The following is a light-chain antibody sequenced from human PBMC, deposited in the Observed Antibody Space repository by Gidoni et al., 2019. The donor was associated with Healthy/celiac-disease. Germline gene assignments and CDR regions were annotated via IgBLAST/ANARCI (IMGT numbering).Light chain of an antibody. J-gene: IGLJ1*01. V-gene: IGLV2-14*01. CDR3: SSYTSSSHYV. Sequence: QSALTQPASVSGSHGPSITISCTGTRSDVGGYNYVSWYQQHPGKAPKLMIYDVSNRPSGVSNRFSGSKFGNTASLTLSGLQAEDVADYYCSSYTSSSHYVFGTGTKVTVL. CDR2: DVS. CDR1: RSDVGGYNY.